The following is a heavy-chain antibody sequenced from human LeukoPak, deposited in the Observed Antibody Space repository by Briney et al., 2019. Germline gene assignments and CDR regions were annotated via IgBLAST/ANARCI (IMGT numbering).Heavy chain of an antibody. CDR3: ARGLKIRGYSYGYGYYYYMDV. CDR2: MNPNSGNT. J-gene: IGHJ6*03. Sequence: GASVKVSCKASGYTFTSYDINWVRQATGQGLEWMGWMNPNSGNTGYAQKFQGRVTITRNTSIGTAYMELSSLRSEDTAVYYCARGLKIRGYSYGYGYYYYMDVWGKGTTVTVSS. D-gene: IGHD5-18*01. CDR1: GYTFTSYD. V-gene: IGHV1-8*03.